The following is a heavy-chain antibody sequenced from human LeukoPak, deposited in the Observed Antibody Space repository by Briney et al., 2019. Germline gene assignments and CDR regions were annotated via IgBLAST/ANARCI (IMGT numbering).Heavy chain of an antibody. J-gene: IGHJ4*02. V-gene: IGHV3-33*01. CDR1: GFTFRNYG. Sequence: QPGGSLRLSCAASGFTFRNYGMHWVRQAPGKGLAWVAVIWSDGSTKYYAESVQGRFTISRDTSKNRLYLQLNSLRVEDTAVFYCARDTSSSWYYFDHWGQGTLVTVSS. D-gene: IGHD6-13*01. CDR2: IWSDGSTK. CDR3: ARDTSSSWYYFDH.